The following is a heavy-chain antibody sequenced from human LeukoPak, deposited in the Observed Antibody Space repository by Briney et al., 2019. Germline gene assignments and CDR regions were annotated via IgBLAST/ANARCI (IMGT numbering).Heavy chain of an antibody. V-gene: IGHV4-59*01. D-gene: IGHD2-15*01. CDR1: GGSLSGYY. Sequence: SETLSLFCTVSGGSLSGYYRSWFRQSPGKGPEYIGFISSTGSTDYNPSLKSRVSMSMDTSKKHFSLTLRSVTAADTAVYYCARGGPPSSGRIASFDPWGQGTLVTVSS. J-gene: IGHJ5*02. CDR3: ARGGPPSSGRIASFDP. CDR2: ISSTGST.